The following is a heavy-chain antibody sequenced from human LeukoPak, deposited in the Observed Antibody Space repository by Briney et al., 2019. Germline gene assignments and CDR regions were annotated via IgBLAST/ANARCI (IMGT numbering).Heavy chain of an antibody. D-gene: IGHD7-27*01. Sequence: GGSLRLSCAASGFTFNSYVMSWVRQAPGKGLEWVSGISGSGGSTYYADSVKGRFTISRDNSKNTLFLQMNSLRAEDTAVYYCAKDGGLWVSAHWGDSWGRGTLVTVSS. J-gene: IGHJ4*02. CDR1: GFTFNSYV. CDR3: AKDGGLWVSAHWGDS. V-gene: IGHV3-23*01. CDR2: ISGSGGST.